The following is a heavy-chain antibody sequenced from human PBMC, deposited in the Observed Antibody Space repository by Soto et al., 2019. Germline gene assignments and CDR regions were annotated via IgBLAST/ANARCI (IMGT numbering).Heavy chain of an antibody. CDR3: VKDAVSGDGVWLAES. D-gene: IGHD4-17*01. CDR1: GFTFRNFA. Sequence: EVQLLESGGGLVQPGGSLRLSCAASGFTFRNFAMIWVRQAPGKGLEWVSGIHGGGGGTFYADSVKGRFTISRDDSKSTLYLQMNSLRAEDTAVYKCVKDAVSGDGVWLAESWGQGTLVTVSS. V-gene: IGHV3-23*01. J-gene: IGHJ5*02. CDR2: IHGGGGGT.